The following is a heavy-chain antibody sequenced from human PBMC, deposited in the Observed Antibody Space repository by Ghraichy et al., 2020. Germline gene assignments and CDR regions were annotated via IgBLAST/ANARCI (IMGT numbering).Heavy chain of an antibody. J-gene: IGHJ6*02. CDR1: GFTFSSYA. Sequence: GGYLRLSCAASGFTFSSYAMSWVRQAPGKGLEWVSATSGSGGSTYYADSVKGRFTISRDNSKNTLYLQMSSLRAEDTAVYYCAKGGAAGTRSKDVWGQGTTVTVSS. CDR3: AKGGAAGTRSKDV. D-gene: IGHD6-13*01. CDR2: TSGSGGST. V-gene: IGHV3-23*01.